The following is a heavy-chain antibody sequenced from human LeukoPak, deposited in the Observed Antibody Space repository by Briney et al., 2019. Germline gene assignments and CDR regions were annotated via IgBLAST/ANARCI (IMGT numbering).Heavy chain of an antibody. Sequence: GGSLRLSCAASGFTFSSYWMNWARQAPGKGLEWVASINHNGNVNYYVDSVKGRFTISRDNAKNSLYLQMSNLRAGDTAVSFCARGGGVDLWRQGATVTVSS. CDR3: ARGGGVDL. CDR1: GFTFSSYW. J-gene: IGHJ6*02. V-gene: IGHV3-7*04. CDR2: INHNGNVN.